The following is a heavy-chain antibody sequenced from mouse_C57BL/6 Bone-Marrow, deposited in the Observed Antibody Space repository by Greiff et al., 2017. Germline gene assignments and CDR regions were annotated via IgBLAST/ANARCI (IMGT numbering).Heavy chain of an antibody. CDR1: GFSLTSYG. Sequence: VQLVESGPGLVQPSQSLSITCTVSGFSLTSYGVHWVRQSPGKGLEWLGVIWSGGSTDYNAAFISSLSISKDNSKSQVFFKMNSLQADDTAIYYCARIPITTVVAGAMDYWGQGTSVTVSS. CDR2: IWSGGST. J-gene: IGHJ4*01. D-gene: IGHD1-1*01. CDR3: ARIPITTVVAGAMDY. V-gene: IGHV2-2*01.